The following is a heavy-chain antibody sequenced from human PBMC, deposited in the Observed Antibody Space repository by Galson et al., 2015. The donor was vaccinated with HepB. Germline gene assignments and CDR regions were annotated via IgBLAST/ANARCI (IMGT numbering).Heavy chain of an antibody. D-gene: IGHD2-2*01. CDR3: ARATFPLKNCRSFSCQLDAFDI. Sequence: SVKVSCKASGGAFSSYAFSWVRQAPGQGLEWMGGIIPIFHTTNYAPNFQDRVTLTAEESTSTAYMELSSLRSEDTAVYYCARATFPLKNCRSFSCQLDAFDIWGQGTMVTVSS. V-gene: IGHV1-69*13. J-gene: IGHJ3*02. CDR1: GGAFSSYA. CDR2: IIPIFHTT.